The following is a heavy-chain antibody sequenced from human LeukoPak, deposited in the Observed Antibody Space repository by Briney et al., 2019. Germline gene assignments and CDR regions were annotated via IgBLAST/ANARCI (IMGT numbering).Heavy chain of an antibody. J-gene: IGHJ5*02. CDR1: GGTFSSYA. CDR3: ARDPYSNYRFDP. D-gene: IGHD4-11*01. Sequence: SSVKVSCKASGGTFSSYAISWVRQAPGQGLEWMGGIIPIFGTANYAQKFQGRVTITADESTSTAYMELSSLRSEDTAVYYCARDPYSNYRFDPWGQGTLVTVSS. CDR2: IIPIFGTA. V-gene: IGHV1-69*01.